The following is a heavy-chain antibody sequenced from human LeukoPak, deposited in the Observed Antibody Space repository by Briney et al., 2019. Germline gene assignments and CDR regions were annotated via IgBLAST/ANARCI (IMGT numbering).Heavy chain of an antibody. V-gene: IGHV1-2*02. CDR2: VNPKSGST. J-gene: IGHJ5*01. D-gene: IGHD1-26*01. CDR3: ARASGSYWWFDS. CDR1: GYTFTGYY. Sequence: ASVNVSCMASGYTFTGYYLHWVRQAPGQGLEWMGCVNPKSGSTNYAQKFQGSVTMTRDTSISTVYMELSRLRSDDTAVYYCARASGSYWWFDSWGQGTLVTVSS.